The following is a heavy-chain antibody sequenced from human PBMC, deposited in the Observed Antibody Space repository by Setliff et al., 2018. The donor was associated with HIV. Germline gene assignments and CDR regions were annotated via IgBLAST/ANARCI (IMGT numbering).Heavy chain of an antibody. V-gene: IGHV3-48*03. J-gene: IGHJ4*02. D-gene: IGHD6-13*01. CDR2: ISVSGFTI. Sequence: GGSLRLSCAASGFIFKNYDMNWVRQAPGKGLEWVSFISVSGFTIHYGDSVKGRFTVSRDNTRNSLSLQLNSLKVEDTATYYCARDSSSWYEFYFDCWGQGTLVTVSS. CDR1: GFIFKNYD. CDR3: ARDSSSWYEFYFDC.